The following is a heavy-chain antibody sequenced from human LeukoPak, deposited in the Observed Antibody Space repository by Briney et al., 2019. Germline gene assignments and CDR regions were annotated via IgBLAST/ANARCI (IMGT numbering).Heavy chain of an antibody. CDR3: ARATLSDYYFNY. J-gene: IGHJ4*02. CDR2: INPSGGST. CDR1: GYTFTSYY. V-gene: IGHV1-46*01. Sequence: APVKVSCKASGYTFTSYYMHWVRQAPGQGLEWMGIINPSGGSTSYAQKFQGRVTMTRDTSTNTVYMELSSLRSEDTAVCFCARATLSDYYFNYWGQGTLVTVSS.